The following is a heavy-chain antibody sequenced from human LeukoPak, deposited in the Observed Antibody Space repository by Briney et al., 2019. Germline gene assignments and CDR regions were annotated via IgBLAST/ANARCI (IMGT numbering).Heavy chain of an antibody. J-gene: IGHJ4*02. D-gene: IGHD6-13*01. Sequence: SETLSLTCAVYGGSFSGYYWSWIRQPPGKGLEWIGEINHSGSTNYNPSLKSRVTISVGTSKNQFFLKLSSVTAADTAVYYCARLGEGSSWYFDYWGQGTLVTVSS. V-gene: IGHV4-34*01. CDR3: ARLGEGSSWYFDY. CDR1: GGSFSGYY. CDR2: INHSGST.